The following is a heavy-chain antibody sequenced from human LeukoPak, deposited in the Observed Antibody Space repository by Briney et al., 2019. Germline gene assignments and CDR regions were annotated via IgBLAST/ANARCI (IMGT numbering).Heavy chain of an antibody. Sequence: ASVKVSCKASGYTFTSYYMHWVRQAPGQGLEWMGWISTYYGNTNYTQKFEDRVTMTADTSTKTAYMELRSLRSDDTAVYYCARGRDWLDPWGQGTQVTVSP. V-gene: IGHV1-18*04. CDR3: ARGRDWLDP. CDR1: GYTFTSYY. CDR2: ISTYYGNT. J-gene: IGHJ5*02.